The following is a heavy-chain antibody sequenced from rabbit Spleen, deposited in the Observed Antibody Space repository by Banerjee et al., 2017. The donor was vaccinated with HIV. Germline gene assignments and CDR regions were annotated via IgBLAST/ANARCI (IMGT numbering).Heavy chain of an antibody. J-gene: IGHJ4*01. CDR1: GFSLDNNYV. D-gene: IGHD4-2*01. V-gene: IGHV1S45*01. CDR2: IDVVKSGST. Sequence: QEQLEESGGDLVKPEGSLTLTCKASGFSLDNNYVMRWVRQAPGKGLEWIACIDVVKSGSTYYASWAKGRFTISKTSSTTVTLQMTSLTAADTATYFCARDAAGREDFNLWGQGTLVTVS. CDR3: ARDAAGREDFNL.